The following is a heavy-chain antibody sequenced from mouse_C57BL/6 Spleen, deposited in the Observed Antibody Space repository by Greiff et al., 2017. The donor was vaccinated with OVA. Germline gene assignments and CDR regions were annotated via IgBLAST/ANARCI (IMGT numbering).Heavy chain of an antibody. CDR3: ARRQAYYSNPYFDY. Sequence: QVQLKQPGAELVKPGASVKLSCKASGYTFTSYWMHWVKQRPGQGLEWIGMIHPNSGSTNYNEKFKSKATLTVDKSSSTAYMQLSSLTSEDSAVYYCARRQAYYSNPYFDYWGQGTTLTVSS. D-gene: IGHD2-5*01. CDR2: IHPNSGST. V-gene: IGHV1-64*01. J-gene: IGHJ2*01. CDR1: GYTFTSYW.